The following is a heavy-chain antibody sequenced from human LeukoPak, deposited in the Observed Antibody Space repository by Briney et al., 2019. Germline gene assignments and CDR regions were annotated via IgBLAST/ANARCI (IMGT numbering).Heavy chain of an antibody. V-gene: IGHV3-48*03. CDR1: GFTFSSYE. Sequence: GGSLRLSCAASGFTFSSYEMHWVRQAPGKGLEWVSYISSGGSPIYYADSVKGRFTISRDNAKNSLYLQMNSLRAEDTAVYYCARTRKSFFDYWGQGTLVTVSS. D-gene: IGHD1-14*01. J-gene: IGHJ4*02. CDR2: ISSGGSPI. CDR3: ARTRKSFFDY.